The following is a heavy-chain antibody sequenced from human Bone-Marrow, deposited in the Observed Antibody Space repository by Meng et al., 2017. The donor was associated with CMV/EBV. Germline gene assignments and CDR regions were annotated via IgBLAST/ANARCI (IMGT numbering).Heavy chain of an antibody. Sequence: SETLSLTCTVSGGSISSSSYYWGWIRQPPGKGLEWIGSIYYSGSTYYNPSLKSRVTISVDTSKNQFSLKLSSVTAADTAVYYCARGYDYSNYGTLYYYYGVDVWGQGTTVTVSS. J-gene: IGHJ6*02. CDR1: GGSISSSSYY. D-gene: IGHD4-11*01. CDR2: IYYSGST. CDR3: ARGYDYSNYGTLYYYYGVDV. V-gene: IGHV4-39*07.